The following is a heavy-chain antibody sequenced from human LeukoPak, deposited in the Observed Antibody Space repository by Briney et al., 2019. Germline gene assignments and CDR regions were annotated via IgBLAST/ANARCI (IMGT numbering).Heavy chain of an antibody. Sequence: SETLSLTCTVSGDSVSGYYGSWIRQPPGKGLEWIGYFYTSANTNYNPSLKSRVTMSVDTSKNQFSLKLSSVTAADTAVYYCARGLRDEERHYGYYYMDVWGKGTTVTVS. CDR3: ARGLRDEERHYGYYYMDV. J-gene: IGHJ6*03. CDR1: GDSVSGYY. D-gene: IGHD3-22*01. CDR2: FYTSANT. V-gene: IGHV4-4*09.